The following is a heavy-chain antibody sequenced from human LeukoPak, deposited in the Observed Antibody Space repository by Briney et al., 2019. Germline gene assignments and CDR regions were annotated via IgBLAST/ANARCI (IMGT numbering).Heavy chain of an antibody. D-gene: IGHD1-1*01. CDR2: INSDGSST. J-gene: IGHJ4*02. CDR3: ARAGTGQGPFDY. V-gene: IGHV3-74*01. CDR1: GFTFSSYW. Sequence: GESLRLSCAASGFTFSSYWMHWVRQAPGKGLVWVSRINSDGSSTSYADSVKGRFTISRDNAKNTLYLQMNSLRAEDTAVYYCARAGTGQGPFDYWGQGTLVTVSS.